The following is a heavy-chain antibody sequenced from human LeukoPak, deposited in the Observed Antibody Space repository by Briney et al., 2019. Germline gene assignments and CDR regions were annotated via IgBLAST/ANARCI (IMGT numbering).Heavy chain of an antibody. CDR1: GGTFSSYA. CDR2: IIPIFGTA. V-gene: IGHV1-69*13. D-gene: IGHD6-13*01. CDR3: ATTYTGYSSSSYSGPGYYYYYMDV. Sequence: SVKVSCKASGGTFSSYAISWVRQAPGQGLEWMGGIIPIFGTANYAQKFQGRVTITADESTSTAYMELSSLRSEDTAVYYCATTYTGYSSSSYSGPGYYYYYMDVWGKGTTVTVSS. J-gene: IGHJ6*03.